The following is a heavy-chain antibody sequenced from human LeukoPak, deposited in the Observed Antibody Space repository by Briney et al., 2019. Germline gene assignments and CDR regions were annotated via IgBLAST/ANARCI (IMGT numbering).Heavy chain of an antibody. V-gene: IGHV1-2*02. D-gene: IGHD2-2*01. Sequence: GASVKVSCKASGYTFTSYYMHWVRQAPGQGLEWLGWMNPDTGVTGYAQKFQGRVTMTRDTSTGTAYMELNRMRSDDTAVYYCARGRIKYCSDTSCYFTYFDYWGQGTLLTVSS. CDR3: ARGRIKYCSDTSCYFTYFDY. CDR1: GYTFTSYY. CDR2: MNPDTGVT. J-gene: IGHJ4*02.